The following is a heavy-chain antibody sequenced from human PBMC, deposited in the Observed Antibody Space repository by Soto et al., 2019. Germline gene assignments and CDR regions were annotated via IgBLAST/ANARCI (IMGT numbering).Heavy chain of an antibody. J-gene: IGHJ3*01. CDR3: ARGLNKAAGGAFDV. D-gene: IGHD3-16*01. V-gene: IGHV3-33*01. CDR2: VSGDGRDI. CDR1: GFPFSWAG. Sequence: QVQLVQSGGGAVLPGNSLRLSCAASGFPFSWAGMHWLRQTPGKGLEWVAVVSGDGRDIDYAESVRGRFSISRDNPKSTLYLQMNNVGVEDTAIYYCARGLNKAAGGAFDVWGQGTQVIVSS.